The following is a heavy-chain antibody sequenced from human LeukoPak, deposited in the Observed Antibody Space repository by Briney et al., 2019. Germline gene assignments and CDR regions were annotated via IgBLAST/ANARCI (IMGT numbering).Heavy chain of an antibody. CDR3: ARQGDSSWLNKFDL. CDR2: IYPGDSDT. CDR1: GYSFTSHW. J-gene: IGHJ5*02. D-gene: IGHD3-22*01. Sequence: GESLKISCKGSGYSFTSHWIGWVRQTPGKGLEWTGIIYPGDSDTKYTPSFQGQVTISADKSIGTAYLQWSSLKASDTAIYYCARQGDSSWLNKFDLWGQGTLVSVSS. V-gene: IGHV5-51*01.